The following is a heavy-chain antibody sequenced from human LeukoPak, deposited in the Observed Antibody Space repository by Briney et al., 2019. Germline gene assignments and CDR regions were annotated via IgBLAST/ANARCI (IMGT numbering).Heavy chain of an antibody. J-gene: IGHJ6*02. CDR2: IIPIFGTA. Sequence: VASVKVSCKASGGTFSSYAISWVRQAPGQGLEWMGGIIPIFGTANYAQKFQGRVTITADESTSTAYMELSSLRSEDTAVYYCARIHDYGDYRGPYYYCGMDVWGQGTTVTVSS. V-gene: IGHV1-69*13. D-gene: IGHD4-17*01. CDR1: GGTFSSYA. CDR3: ARIHDYGDYRGPYYYCGMDV.